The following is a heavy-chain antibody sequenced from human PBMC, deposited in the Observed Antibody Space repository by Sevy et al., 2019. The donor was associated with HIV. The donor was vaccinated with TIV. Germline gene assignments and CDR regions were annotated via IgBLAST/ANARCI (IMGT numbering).Heavy chain of an antibody. CDR3: ARVGSRRIAAAGRGYYYYYGMDV. D-gene: IGHD6-13*01. Sequence: SETLSLTCAVYGGSFSGYYWSWIRQPPGKGLEWIGEINHSGSTNYNPSLKSRVTISVDTSKNQFSLKLSSVTAADTAVYYCARVGSRRIAAAGRGYYYYYGMDVWGQGTTVTVSS. V-gene: IGHV4-34*01. CDR2: INHSGST. J-gene: IGHJ6*02. CDR1: GGSFSGYY.